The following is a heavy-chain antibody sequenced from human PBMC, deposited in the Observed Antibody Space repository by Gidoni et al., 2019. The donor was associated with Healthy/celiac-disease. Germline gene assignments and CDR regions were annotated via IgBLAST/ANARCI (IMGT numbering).Heavy chain of an antibody. CDR2: ISYDGSSK. J-gene: IGHJ4*02. CDR3: ARDHYYSTAMPKIDY. Sequence: QVQLVESGGGVVQPGRYLRTSCAAPGFNLSDYAMHWVRQAPGKGLEWVAVISYDGSSKYYADSVKGRFTISRDNSKNTLYLQMNSLRAEDTALYYCARDHYYSTAMPKIDYWGQGTLVTVSS. D-gene: IGHD5-18*01. CDR1: GFNLSDYA. V-gene: IGHV3-30*04.